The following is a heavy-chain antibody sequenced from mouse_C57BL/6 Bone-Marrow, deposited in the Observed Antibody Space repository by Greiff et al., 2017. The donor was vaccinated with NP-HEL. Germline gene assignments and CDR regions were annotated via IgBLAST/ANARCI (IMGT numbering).Heavy chain of an antibody. Sequence: EVQVVESEGGLVQPGSSMKLSCTASGFTFSDYYMAWVRQVPEKGLEWVANINYDGSSTYYLDSLKSRFIISRDNAKNILYLQMSSLKSEDTATYYCARERGSSFWYFDVWGTGTTVTVSS. CDR1: GFTFSDYY. CDR3: ARERGSSFWYFDV. CDR2: INYDGSST. V-gene: IGHV5-16*01. J-gene: IGHJ1*03. D-gene: IGHD1-1*01.